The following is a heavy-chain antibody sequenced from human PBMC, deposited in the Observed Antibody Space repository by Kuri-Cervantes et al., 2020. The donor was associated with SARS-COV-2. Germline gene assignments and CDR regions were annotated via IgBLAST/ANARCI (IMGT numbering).Heavy chain of an antibody. CDR3: AREGAQGTFGGVIVIIDY. D-gene: IGHD3-16*02. CDR2: IYTSGST. CDR1: GGSFSSYY. Sequence: SQTLSLTCAVYGGSFSSYYWSWIRQPAGKGLEWIGRIYTSGSTNYNPSLKSRVTMSVDTSTNPFSLKLSSWTAADTAVYYCAREGAQGTFGGVIVIIDYWGQGTLVTVSS. J-gene: IGHJ4*02. V-gene: IGHV4-4*07.